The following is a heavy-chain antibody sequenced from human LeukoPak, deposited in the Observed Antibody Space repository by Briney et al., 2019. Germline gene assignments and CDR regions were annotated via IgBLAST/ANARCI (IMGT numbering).Heavy chain of an antibody. CDR1: GGTFSSYA. D-gene: IGHD3-22*01. CDR2: IIPIFGTA. J-gene: IGHJ3*02. Sequence: GASVKVSCKASGGTFSSYAISWVRQAPGQGLVWMGGIIPIFGTANYAQKFQGRVTITTDESTSTAYMELSSLRSEDTAVYYCARNDYYDSSGAGGAFDIWGQGTMVTVSS. V-gene: IGHV1-69*05. CDR3: ARNDYYDSSGAGGAFDI.